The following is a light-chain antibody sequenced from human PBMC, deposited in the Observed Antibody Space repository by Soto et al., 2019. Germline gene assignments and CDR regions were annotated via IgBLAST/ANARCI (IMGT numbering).Light chain of an antibody. J-gene: IGKJ5*01. V-gene: IGKV3-11*01. Sequence: SLFTQSPTTPSLSPGLRTALPYRASQSVSSYLAWYQQKNGQAPRILIYDASNRATGIPARFSGSGYGTDFNLTISSLETEDFAVYYCQQRDNWPSAFGQGTRLEIK. CDR3: QQRDNWPSA. CDR2: DAS. CDR1: QSVSSY.